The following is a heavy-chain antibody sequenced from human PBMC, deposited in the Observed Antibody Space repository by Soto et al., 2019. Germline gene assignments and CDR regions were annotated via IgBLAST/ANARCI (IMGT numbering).Heavy chain of an antibody. J-gene: IGHJ4*02. D-gene: IGHD6-13*01. CDR2: IVVGSGNT. V-gene: IGHV1-58*01. CDR1: GFTFTSSA. Sequence: ASVKVSCKASGFTFTSSAVQWVRQARGQRLEWIGWIVVGSGNTNYAQKFQERVTITRDMSTSTAYMELSSLRSEDTAVYYCAADLQPSRSSSWYDPGDYWGQGTLVTVSS. CDR3: AADLQPSRSSSWYDPGDY.